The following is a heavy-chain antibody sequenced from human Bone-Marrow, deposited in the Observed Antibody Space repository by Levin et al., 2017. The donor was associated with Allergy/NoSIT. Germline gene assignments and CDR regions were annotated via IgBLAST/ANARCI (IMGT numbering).Heavy chain of an antibody. CDR2: ILPRDSET. CDR3: AREAMEPYFDY. D-gene: IGHD5-18*01. CDR1: GYNFNIYW. J-gene: IGHJ4*02. V-gene: IGHV5-51*01. Sequence: GESLKISCKGSGYNFNIYWIGWVRQIPGKGLEWMGFILPRDSETRYNPSFQGQVSISADKSSSTAHLQWSSLKPSDTAIYYCAREAMEPYFDYWAQGTLVTVSS.